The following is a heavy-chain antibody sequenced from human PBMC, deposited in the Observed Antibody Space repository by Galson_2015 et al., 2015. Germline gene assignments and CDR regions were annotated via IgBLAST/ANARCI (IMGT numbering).Heavy chain of an antibody. Sequence: QSGAEVKKPGESLKISCKGSAYSFTTYWIGWVRLMPGKGLEWMGIIYPGDSDTSYSPSFQGQVTISADKSISTAYLPWSSLKASDTDMYYGARSVCSGRSCYYYGMDVSGQGTTVTVSS. CDR3: ARSVCSGRSCYYYGMDV. D-gene: IGHD2-15*01. J-gene: IGHJ6*02. CDR1: AYSFTTYW. CDR2: IYPGDSDT. V-gene: IGHV5-51*03.